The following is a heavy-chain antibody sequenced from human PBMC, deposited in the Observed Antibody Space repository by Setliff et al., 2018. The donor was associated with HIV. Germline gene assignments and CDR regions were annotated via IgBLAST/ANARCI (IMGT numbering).Heavy chain of an antibody. CDR2: IDPSDSYT. J-gene: IGHJ3*02. D-gene: IGHD5-12*01. Sequence: GESLKISCMGSGYSFTTYWITWVRQMPGKGLEWMGMIDPSDSYTDYSQSFHGHVTLSVDRSINTAYLQWSSLKASDTAMYYCARVGPGHRDGKIYDTFDIWGQGTLVTV. V-gene: IGHV5-10-1*01. CDR3: ARVGPGHRDGKIYDTFDI. CDR1: GYSFTTYW.